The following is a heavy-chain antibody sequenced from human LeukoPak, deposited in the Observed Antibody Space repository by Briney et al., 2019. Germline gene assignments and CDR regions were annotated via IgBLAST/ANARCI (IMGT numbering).Heavy chain of an antibody. CDR3: AGYYDSTSNWFDP. Sequence: SETLSLTCTVSGGSISSYYWSWTRQPPGKGLEWIGYIYYSGSTNYNPSLKSRVTIPVDTSKNQFSLKLSSVTAADTAVYYCAGYYDSTSNWFDPWGQGTLVTVSS. J-gene: IGHJ5*02. V-gene: IGHV4-59*08. CDR1: GGSISSYY. D-gene: IGHD3-22*01. CDR2: IYYSGST.